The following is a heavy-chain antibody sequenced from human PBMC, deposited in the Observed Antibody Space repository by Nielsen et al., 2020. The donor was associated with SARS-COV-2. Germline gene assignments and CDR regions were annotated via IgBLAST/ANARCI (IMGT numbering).Heavy chain of an antibody. D-gene: IGHD3-22*01. Sequence: GGSLRLSCAASGFTFSSYAMSWVRQAPGKGLEWVSAISGSGGSTYYADSVKGRFTISRDNAKNSLYLQMNSLRAEDTAVYYCARAGYDSSKFDYWGQGTLVTVSS. J-gene: IGHJ4*02. V-gene: IGHV3-23*01. CDR3: ARAGYDSSKFDY. CDR2: ISGSGGST. CDR1: GFTFSSYA.